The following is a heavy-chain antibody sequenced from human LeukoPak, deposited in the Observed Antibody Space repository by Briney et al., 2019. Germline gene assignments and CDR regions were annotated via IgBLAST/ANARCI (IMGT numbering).Heavy chain of an antibody. V-gene: IGHV3-30*02. CDR3: AKDASWYGEYFDY. Sequence: GGSLRLPCAASGFTFSSYGMHWVRQAPGKGLEWVAFIRYDGSNKYYADSVKGRFTISRDNSKNTLYLQMNSLRAEDTAVYYCAKDASWYGEYFDYWGQGTLVTVSS. CDR2: IRYDGSNK. J-gene: IGHJ4*02. D-gene: IGHD6-13*01. CDR1: GFTFSSYG.